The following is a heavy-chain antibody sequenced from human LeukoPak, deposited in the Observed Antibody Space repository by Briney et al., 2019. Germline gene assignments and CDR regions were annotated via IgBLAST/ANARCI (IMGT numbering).Heavy chain of an antibody. Sequence: GGSLRLSCAASGFTVSSNYMSWVRQAPGKGLEWVSVIYSGGSTYYADSVKGRFTTSRDNSKNTLYLQMNSLRAEDTAVYYCARDGGAIAVAYYYYYGMDVWGQGTTVTVSS. D-gene: IGHD6-19*01. CDR3: ARDGGAIAVAYYYYYGMDV. J-gene: IGHJ6*02. CDR2: IYSGGST. CDR1: GFTVSSNY. V-gene: IGHV3-66*01.